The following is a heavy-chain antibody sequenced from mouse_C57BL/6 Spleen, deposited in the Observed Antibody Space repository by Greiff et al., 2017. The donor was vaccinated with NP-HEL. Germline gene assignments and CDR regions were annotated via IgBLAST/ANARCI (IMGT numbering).Heavy chain of an antibody. J-gene: IGHJ3*01. V-gene: IGHV14-1*01. CDR2: IDPEDGDT. D-gene: IGHD1-1*01. CDR1: GFNIKDYY. CDR3: TTWGYGSSTGFAY. Sequence: VQLQQSGAELVRPGASVKLSCTASGFNIKDYYMHWVKQRPEQGLEWIGRIDPEDGDTEYAPKFQGKATMTADTSSNTAYLQLSSLTSEDTAVYYCTTWGYGSSTGFAYWGQGTLVTVSA.